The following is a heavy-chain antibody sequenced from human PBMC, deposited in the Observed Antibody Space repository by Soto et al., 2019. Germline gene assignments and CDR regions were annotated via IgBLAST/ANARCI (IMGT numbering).Heavy chain of an antibody. J-gene: IGHJ6*02. D-gene: IGHD1-1*01. CDR3: TRSNDMDV. CDR2: ISSSSRSI. V-gene: IGHV3-48*02. Sequence: GGSLRLSCAASGFSLIGYSMNWVRQAPGKGLEWVSNISSSSRSIFYADSVKGRFTISRDNANNSLYLQMDSLRDEDTAVYYCTRSNDMDVWGQGTTVTVSS. CDR1: GFSLIGYS.